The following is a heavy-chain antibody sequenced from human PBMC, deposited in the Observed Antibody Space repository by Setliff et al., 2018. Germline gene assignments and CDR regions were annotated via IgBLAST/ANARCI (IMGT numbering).Heavy chain of an antibody. CDR1: GGSISSHY. J-gene: IGHJ3*02. CDR2: IYYSGST. V-gene: IGHV4-59*11. CDR3: ARQDGRITIIVVVMQALDI. Sequence: PSETLSLTCTVSGGSISSHYWSWIRQPPGKGLEWIGSIYYSGSTNYNPALKSRVTISVDTSKNHYSLKLSSVTAADTAVYYCARQDGRITIIVVVMQALDIWGQGTMVAVSS. D-gene: IGHD3-22*01.